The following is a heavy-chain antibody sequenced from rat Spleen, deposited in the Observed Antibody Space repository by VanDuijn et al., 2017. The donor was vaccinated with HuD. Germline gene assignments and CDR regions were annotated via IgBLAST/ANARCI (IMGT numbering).Heavy chain of an antibody. CDR3: ARSNGYGPFDY. CDR2: IWSGGST. V-gene: IGHV2-1*01. J-gene: IGHJ2*01. CDR1: GFSLTSNS. Sequence: QVQLKESGPGLVQPSQTLSLTCTVSGFSLTSNSVSWVRQPPGKGLEWMGAIWSGGSTDYNSPLESRLSISGDSSKSQIFLKMNSLQTEDTAMYFCARSNGYGPFDYWGQGVMVTVSS. D-gene: IGHD1-3*01.